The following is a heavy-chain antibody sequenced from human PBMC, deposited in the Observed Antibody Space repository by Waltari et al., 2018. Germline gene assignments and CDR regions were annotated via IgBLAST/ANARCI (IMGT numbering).Heavy chain of an antibody. CDR1: GYTFTGYY. V-gene: IGHV1-2*06. Sequence: QVQLVQSGAEVKKPGASVKVSCKASGYTFTGYYMHWVRQAPGQGLEWMGRINPNSGGTNYAQKFQGRVTMTRDTSISTAYMELSRLRSDDTAVYYCARVAGSRLKVQGVIDYWGQGTLVTVSS. D-gene: IGHD3-10*01. J-gene: IGHJ4*02. CDR2: INPNSGGT. CDR3: ARVAGSRLKVQGVIDY.